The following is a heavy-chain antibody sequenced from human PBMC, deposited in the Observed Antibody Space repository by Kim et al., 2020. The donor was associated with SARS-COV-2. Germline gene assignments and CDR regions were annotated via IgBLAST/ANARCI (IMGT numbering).Heavy chain of an antibody. V-gene: IGHV3-33*01. D-gene: IGHD3-10*01. Sequence: GGSLRLSCAASGFTFSSYGMHWVRQAPGKGLEWVAVIWYDGSNKYYADSVKGRFTISRDNSKNTLYLQMNSLRAEDTAVYYCARDAAVRGAKRFGFDYWGQGTLVTVSS. CDR3: ARDAAVRGAKRFGFDY. CDR2: IWYDGSNK. J-gene: IGHJ4*02. CDR1: GFTFSSYG.